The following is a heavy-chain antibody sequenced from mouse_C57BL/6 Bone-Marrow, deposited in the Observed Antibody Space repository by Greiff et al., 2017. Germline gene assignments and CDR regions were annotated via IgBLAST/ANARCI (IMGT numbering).Heavy chain of an antibody. CDR2: INPNNGGT. Sequence: VQLQQSGPELVKPGASVKISCKASGYTFTDYYMNWVKQSHGKSLEWIGYINPNNGGTSYNQKFKGKATLTVDKSSSTAYMELRSLTSEDSAVYYCARWGWCVPGAMDYWGQGTSVTVSS. CDR1: GYTFTDYY. D-gene: IGHD1-1*02. J-gene: IGHJ4*01. CDR3: ARWGWCVPGAMDY. V-gene: IGHV1-26*01.